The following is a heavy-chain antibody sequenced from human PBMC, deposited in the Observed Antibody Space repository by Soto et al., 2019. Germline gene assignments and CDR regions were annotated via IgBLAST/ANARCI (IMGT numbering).Heavy chain of an antibody. J-gene: IGHJ5*02. CDR1: GGSISSSTYY. Sequence: PSVTPSLTCTLSGGSISSSTYYWSWIRQPPGKGLEWIGYIYYSGNTYYSPSLKSRVTISVDRSKNQFSLKLSSVTAADTAVYYCARVPGPWGQGTLVTVSS. CDR2: IYYSGNT. CDR3: ARVPGP. V-gene: IGHV4-30-4*08.